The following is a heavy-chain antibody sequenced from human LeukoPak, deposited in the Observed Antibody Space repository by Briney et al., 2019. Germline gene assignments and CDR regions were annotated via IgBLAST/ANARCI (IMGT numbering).Heavy chain of an antibody. V-gene: IGHV4-39*01. CDR3: ARQTGSGLFILP. CDR1: GGSISSSSYY. J-gene: IGHJ4*02. D-gene: IGHD3/OR15-3a*01. CDR2: IYYSGNT. Sequence: SETLSLTCTVSGGSISSSSYYWGWIRQPPGQGLEWIGSIYYSGNTYYNASLKSQVSISIDTSKNQFSLRLTSVTAADTAVYYCARQTGSGLFILPGGQGTLVTVSS.